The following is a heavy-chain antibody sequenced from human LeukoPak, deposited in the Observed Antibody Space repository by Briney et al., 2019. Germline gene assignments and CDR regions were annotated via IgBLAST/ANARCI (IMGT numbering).Heavy chain of an antibody. D-gene: IGHD1-1*01. CDR2: IYYSGST. V-gene: IGHV4-59*12. CDR3: AKDLSRALPNG. J-gene: IGHJ4*02. Sequence: SETLSLTCTVSGGSISSYYWSWIRQPPGKGLEWIGYIYYSGSTNYNPSLKSRVTISVDTSKNQFSLKLSSVTAADTAVYYCAKDLSRALPNGWGQGTLVTVSS. CDR1: GGSISSYY.